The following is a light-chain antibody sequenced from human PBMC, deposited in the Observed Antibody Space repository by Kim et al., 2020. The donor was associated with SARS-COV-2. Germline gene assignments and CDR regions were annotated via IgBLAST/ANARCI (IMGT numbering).Light chain of an antibody. CDR3: HQSMSLPHT. J-gene: IGKJ2*01. Sequence: EIVLTQSLDFQSVTPKEKVTITCRASQTVGSSLHWYQQRPDQSPKFLIKYASQSFSGVPSRFSGSGSGTNFTLSINSLEAKDAATYYCHQSMSLPHTFAQGTKLEI. CDR1: QTVGSS. CDR2: YAS. V-gene: IGKV6-21*01.